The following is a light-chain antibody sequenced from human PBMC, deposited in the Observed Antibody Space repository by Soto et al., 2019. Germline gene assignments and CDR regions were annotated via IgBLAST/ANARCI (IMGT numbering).Light chain of an antibody. J-gene: IGKJ1*01. CDR1: QSVSSKY. CDR3: QQRSNWPRT. Sequence: EIVLTPSPGTLSLSPGERATLSCSSSQSVSSKYLAWYQQKPGQAPRLLIYGTSSRATGISDRFRGSGSGTDFTLTISSLEPEDFAVYYCQQRSNWPRTFGQGTKVDI. CDR2: GTS. V-gene: IGKV3D-20*02.